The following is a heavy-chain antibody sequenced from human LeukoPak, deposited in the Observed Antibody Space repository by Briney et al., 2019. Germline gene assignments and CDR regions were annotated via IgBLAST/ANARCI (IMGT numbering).Heavy chain of an antibody. CDR2: INTNTGNP. D-gene: IGHD6-13*01. CDR1: GYTFTSYA. Sequence: GASVRVSCKASGYTFTSYAMNWVRQAPGQGLEWMGWINTNTGNPTYAQGFTGRFVFSLDTSVSTPYLQISSLKAEDTAVYYCARDLAVGPTTSSSWLPGQDYWGQGTLVTVSS. CDR3: ARDLAVGPTTSSSWLPGQDY. V-gene: IGHV7-4-1*02. J-gene: IGHJ4*02.